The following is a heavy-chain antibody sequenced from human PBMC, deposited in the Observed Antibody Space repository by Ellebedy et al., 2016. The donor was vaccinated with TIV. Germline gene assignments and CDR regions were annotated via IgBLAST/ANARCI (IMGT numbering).Heavy chain of an antibody. CDR2: MNPNSGNT. D-gene: IGHD2-15*01. CDR1: GYTFTGYY. CDR3: AREVVVAANYAFDI. Sequence: ASVKVSXXASGYTFTGYYMHWVRQATGQGLEWMGWMNPNSGNTGYAQKFQGRVTMTRDTSISTAYMELSRLRSDDTAVYYCAREVVVAANYAFDIWGQGTMVTVSS. V-gene: IGHV1-2*02. J-gene: IGHJ3*02.